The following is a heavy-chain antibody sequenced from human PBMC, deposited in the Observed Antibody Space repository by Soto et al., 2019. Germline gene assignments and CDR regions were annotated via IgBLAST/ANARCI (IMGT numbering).Heavy chain of an antibody. CDR3: ARQPHSIAVAGDYFDY. D-gene: IGHD6-19*01. J-gene: IGHJ4*02. Sequence: SETLSLTCTVSGGSISSSSYYWGWIRQPPGKGLEWIGSIYYSGSTYYNPSLKSRVTISVDTSKNQFSLKLSSVTAADTAVYYCARQPHSIAVAGDYFDYWGQGTLVTVSS. V-gene: IGHV4-39*01. CDR1: GGSISSSSYY. CDR2: IYYSGST.